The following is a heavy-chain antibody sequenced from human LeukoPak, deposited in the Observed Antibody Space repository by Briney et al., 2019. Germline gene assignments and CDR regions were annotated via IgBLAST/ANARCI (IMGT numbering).Heavy chain of an antibody. CDR3: ARLRQDIVVVVAATHNWFDP. Sequence: GESLKISCKGSGYSFTSYWIGWVRQMPGKGLEWMGIIYPGDSDTRYSPSFQGQVTISAHKSISTAYLQWISLKASDTAMYYCARLRQDIVVVVAATHNWFDPWGQGTLVTVSS. V-gene: IGHV5-51*01. CDR1: GYSFTSYW. D-gene: IGHD2-15*01. CDR2: IYPGDSDT. J-gene: IGHJ5*02.